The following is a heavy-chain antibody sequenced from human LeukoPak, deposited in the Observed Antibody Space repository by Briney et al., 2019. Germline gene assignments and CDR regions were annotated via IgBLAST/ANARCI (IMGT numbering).Heavy chain of an antibody. D-gene: IGHD5-12*01. CDR3: AREGGYSGCDRRFDY. CDR2: INHSGST. J-gene: IGHJ4*02. CDR1: DGSFSGYY. V-gene: IGHV4-34*01. Sequence: SETLSLTCAVYDGSFSGYYWSWIRQPPGKGLEWIGEINHSGSTNYNPSPKSRVTISVDTSKNQFSLKLSSVTAADTAVYYCAREGGYSGCDRRFDYWGQGTLVTVSS.